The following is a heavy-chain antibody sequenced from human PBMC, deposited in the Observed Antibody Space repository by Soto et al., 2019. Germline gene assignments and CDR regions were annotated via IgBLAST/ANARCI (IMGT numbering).Heavy chain of an antibody. V-gene: IGHV1-8*01. CDR1: GYTFTSYD. Sequence: QVQLVQSGAEVKKPGASVKVSCKASGYTFTSYDINWVRQATGQGLEWMGWMNPNSGNTGYAQKFQGRVTMTRNTAIRRAYMEVSSLRSDDASVDYYSRVGGDDCLWGYYPSYYYYYMDVWGKGTTVTVSS. D-gene: IGHD3-3*01. CDR2: MNPNSGNT. CDR3: SRVGGDDCLWGYYPSYYYYYMDV. J-gene: IGHJ6*03.